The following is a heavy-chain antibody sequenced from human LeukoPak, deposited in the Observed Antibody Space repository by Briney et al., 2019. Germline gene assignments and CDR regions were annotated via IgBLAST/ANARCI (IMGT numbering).Heavy chain of an antibody. J-gene: IGHJ5*02. CDR2: INPSGGST. D-gene: IGHD3-10*01. CDR1: GYTFTSYY. V-gene: IGHV1-46*01. CDR3: VSDPITMIRGVIIEGFDP. Sequence: ASVKVSCKASGYTFTSYYMHWVRQAPGQGLEWMGIINPSGGSTSYAQKFQGRVTMTRDTSTSTVYMELSSLRSEDTAVFYCVSDPITMIRGVIIEGFDPWGQGTLVTVSS.